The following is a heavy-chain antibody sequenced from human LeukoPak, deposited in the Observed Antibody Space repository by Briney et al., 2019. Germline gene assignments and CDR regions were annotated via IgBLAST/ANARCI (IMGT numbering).Heavy chain of an antibody. Sequence: ASVKVSCKASGYTFTSYDINWVRQAPGQGLEWMGWMNPNSGNTGYAQKFQGRVTITRNTSISTAYMELSSLRSEDTAVYYCARGRYNWNDVDYYYYYYYMDVWGKGTTVTVSS. V-gene: IGHV1-8*03. CDR2: MNPNSGNT. D-gene: IGHD1-1*01. J-gene: IGHJ6*03. CDR3: ARGRYNWNDVDYYYYYYYMDV. CDR1: GYTFTSYD.